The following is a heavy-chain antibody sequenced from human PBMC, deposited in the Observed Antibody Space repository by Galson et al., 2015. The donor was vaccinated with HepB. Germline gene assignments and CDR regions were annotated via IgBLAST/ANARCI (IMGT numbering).Heavy chain of an antibody. CDR3: ARDVLGRWEVFRYNYYGSDV. CDR1: GFTFSSYR. Sequence: SLRLSCAASGFTFSSYRMSWVRQAPGKGLEWVANLKQDGSEKHHVDSVKGRFTISRDNIENSLYLQMNSLRAEDTAVYHCARDVLGRWEVFRYNYYGSDVWGQGTTVTVSS. J-gene: IGHJ6*02. V-gene: IGHV3-7*03. D-gene: IGHD1-26*01. CDR2: LKQDGSEK.